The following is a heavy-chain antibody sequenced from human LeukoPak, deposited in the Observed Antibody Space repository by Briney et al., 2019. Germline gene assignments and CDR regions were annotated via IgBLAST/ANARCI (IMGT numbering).Heavy chain of an antibody. Sequence: GGSLRLSCAASGFAFSTYDMTWVRQAPGKGPEWVSSISGSRGGTFHADSVKGRFTISRDNSKNTLFLQMDSVRAEDTAVYYCAKDGRRGNIEHWGPGTLVTVSS. CDR2: ISGSRGGT. D-gene: IGHD1-26*01. J-gene: IGHJ4*02. CDR1: GFAFSTYD. CDR3: AKDGRRGNIEH. V-gene: IGHV3-23*01.